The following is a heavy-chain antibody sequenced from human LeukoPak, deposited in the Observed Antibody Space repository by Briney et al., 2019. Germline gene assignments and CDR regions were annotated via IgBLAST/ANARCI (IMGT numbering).Heavy chain of an antibody. CDR3: AREPIRHITMVRGVAHYYGMDV. CDR1: GFTFRSYE. J-gene: IGHJ6*02. V-gene: IGHV3-48*03. Sequence: AGGSLRLSCAASGFTFRSYEMNWVRQAPGKGLDWVSYISSSGTTVYYADSVRGRFTVSRDNGKNSLYLEMNSLRAEDTAVYYCAREPIRHITMVRGVAHYYGMDVWGQGTTVTVSS. CDR2: ISSSGTTV. D-gene: IGHD3-10*01.